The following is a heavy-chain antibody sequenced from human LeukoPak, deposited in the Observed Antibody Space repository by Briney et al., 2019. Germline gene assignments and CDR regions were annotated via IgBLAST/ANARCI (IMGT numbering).Heavy chain of an antibody. CDR3: VRRDIYTTSSWGAFDI. D-gene: IGHD6-6*01. Sequence: GGSLRLSCAASGFTFSRYVMNWVRQVPGRRPDWVSSISATGGEIFYADSVKGRFTISRDNSNNMVYLQMDSLRTDDTGLYYCVRRDIYTTSSWGAFDIWGQGTLVTVSS. CDR1: GFTFSRYV. V-gene: IGHV3-23*01. CDR2: ISATGGEI. J-gene: IGHJ3*02.